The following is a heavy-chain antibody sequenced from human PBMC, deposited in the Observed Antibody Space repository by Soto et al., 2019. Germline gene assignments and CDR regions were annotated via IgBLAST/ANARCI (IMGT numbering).Heavy chain of an antibody. CDR2: IWYDGSNK. D-gene: IGHD6-19*01. J-gene: IGHJ4*02. CDR3: ARDFQWLVPDY. Sequence: QVQLVESGGGVVQPGRSLRLSCAASGFNFSSYGMHWVRQAPGKGLEWVAVIWYDGSNKYYADSVKGRFTISRDNSKNTLYVQMNSLRAEDTAVYYCARDFQWLVPDYWGQGTLVTVSS. V-gene: IGHV3-33*01. CDR1: GFNFSSYG.